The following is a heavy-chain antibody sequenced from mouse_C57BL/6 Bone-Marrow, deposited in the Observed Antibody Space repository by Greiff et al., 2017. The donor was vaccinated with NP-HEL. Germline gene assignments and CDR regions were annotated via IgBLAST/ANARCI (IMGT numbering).Heavy chain of an antibody. V-gene: IGHV14-4*01. CDR2: IDPENGDT. Sequence: EVKLQESGAELVRPGASVKLSCTASGFNIKDDYMHWVKQRPEQGLEWIGWIDPENGDTEYASKFQGKATITADTSSNTAYVQLSSLTSDDTAVYYCTTDDGHYGYWGQGTTLTVSS. CDR3: TTDDGHYGY. J-gene: IGHJ2*01. D-gene: IGHD2-3*01. CDR1: GFNIKDDY.